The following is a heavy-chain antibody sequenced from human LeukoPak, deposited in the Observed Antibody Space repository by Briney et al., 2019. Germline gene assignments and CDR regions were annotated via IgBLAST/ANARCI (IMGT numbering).Heavy chain of an antibody. CDR1: GFTFSSYA. Sequence: GGSLRLSCAASGFTFSSYAMSWVRQAPGKGLEWVSAISGSGGSTYYADSVKGRFTISRDNSKNTLYLQMNSLRAEDTAVYYYAKGSGEFVDYFDYWGQGTLVTVSS. D-gene: IGHD3-10*01. V-gene: IGHV3-23*01. J-gene: IGHJ4*02. CDR3: AKGSGEFVDYFDY. CDR2: ISGSGGST.